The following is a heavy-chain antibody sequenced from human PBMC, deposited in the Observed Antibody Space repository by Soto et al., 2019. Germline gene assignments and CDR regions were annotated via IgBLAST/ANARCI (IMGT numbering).Heavy chain of an antibody. CDR1: GFTFSGYE. D-gene: IGHD1-1*01. CDR2: ISSSGSTI. CDR3: ARESTGMDY. V-gene: IGHV3-48*03. Sequence: GGSLRLSCAASGFTFSGYEINWVRQAPGKGLEWVSYISSSGSTIYYADSVKGRFTISRDNAKNSLYLQMNSLRAEDTAVYYCARESTGMDYWGQGTLVTVSS. J-gene: IGHJ4*02.